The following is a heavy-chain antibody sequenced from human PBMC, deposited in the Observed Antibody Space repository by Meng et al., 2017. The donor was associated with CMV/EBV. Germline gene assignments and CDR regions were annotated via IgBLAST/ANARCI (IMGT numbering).Heavy chain of an antibody. CDR3: ARELVPAATTYYYYGMDV. Sequence: GESLKISCAASGFTFSSYGMHWVRQAPGKGLEWVAVIWYDGSNKYYADSVKGQFTISRDNSKNTLYLQMNSLRAEDTAVYYCARELVPAATTYYYYGMDVWGQGTTVTVSS. J-gene: IGHJ6*02. D-gene: IGHD2-2*01. CDR1: GFTFSSYG. V-gene: IGHV3-33*01. CDR2: IWYDGSNK.